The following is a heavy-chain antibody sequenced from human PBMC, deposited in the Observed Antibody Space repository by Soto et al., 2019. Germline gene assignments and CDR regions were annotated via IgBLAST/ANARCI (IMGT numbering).Heavy chain of an antibody. CDR3: TRDIGGRGAY. CDR1: GFTFSSYA. CDR2: ITASGGST. J-gene: IGHJ4*02. V-gene: IGHV3-23*01. Sequence: VHLLESGGGLVQPGGSLRLSCAASGFTFSSYAMSWVRQAPGKGLEWVSGITASGGSTSYADSVKGRFTISRDNSKNTLYLEMNSLRAEDAAVYYCTRDIGGRGAYWGQGTLVTVSS. D-gene: IGHD3-16*01.